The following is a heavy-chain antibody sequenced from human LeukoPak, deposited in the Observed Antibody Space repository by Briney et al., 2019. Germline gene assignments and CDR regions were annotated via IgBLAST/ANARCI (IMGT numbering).Heavy chain of an antibody. J-gene: IGHJ4*02. CDR3: ARATLSDYYFNY. V-gene: IGHV1-46*01. CDR2: INPSGGST. CDR1: GYTFTSYY. Sequence: WASVKVPCKASGYTFTSYYMHWVRQAPGQGLEWMGIINPSGGSTSYAQKFQGRVTMTRDTSTNTVCMELSSLRSEDTAVYFCARATLSDYYFNYWGQGTPVTVSS.